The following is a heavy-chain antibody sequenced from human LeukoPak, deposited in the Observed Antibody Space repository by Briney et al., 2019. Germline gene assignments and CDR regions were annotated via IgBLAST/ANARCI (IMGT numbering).Heavy chain of an antibody. CDR1: GYTFTRYD. CDR2: MNPNSGNT. V-gene: IGHV1-8*01. D-gene: IGHD3-10*01. J-gene: IGHJ5*02. Sequence: GASVKVSCKASGYTFTRYDIKWVRQATGQGLEWMGWMNPNSGNTGYAQKFQGRVTMTRNTSISTAYMELSSLRSEDTAVYYCARGRSGSGRPTANWFDPWGQGTLVTVSS. CDR3: ARGRSGSGRPTANWFDP.